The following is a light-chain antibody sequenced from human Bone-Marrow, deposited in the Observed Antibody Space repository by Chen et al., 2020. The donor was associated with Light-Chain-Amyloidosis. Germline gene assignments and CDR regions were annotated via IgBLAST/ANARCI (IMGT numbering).Light chain of an antibody. J-gene: IGKJ4*01. CDR3: QQRSNWPWGLT. CDR1: QSVSSY. Sequence: EIVLTQSPATLSLSPGERATLSCRASQSVSSYLAWYQQKPGQAPRLLIYDGSNRATGIPARFSGSGSGTDFTLTISSLEPEDCAVYYWQQRSNWPWGLTFGGGTKVEIK. CDR2: DGS. V-gene: IGKV3-11*01.